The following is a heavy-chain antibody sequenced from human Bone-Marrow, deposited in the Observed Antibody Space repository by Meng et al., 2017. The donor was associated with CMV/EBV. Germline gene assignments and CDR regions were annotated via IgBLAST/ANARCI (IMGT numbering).Heavy chain of an antibody. CDR3: ARDGARTVTPNYYYYYGMDV. CDR1: GFTFSDHY. J-gene: IGHJ6*02. Sequence: GGSLRLSCAASGFTFSDHYMDWVRQAPGKGLEWVGRIRKKADSYTTQYAASVKGRFSISRDDSKNALYLQMSSLQTEDTAVYYCARDGARTVTPNYYYYYGMDVWGQGTTVTVSS. CDR2: IRKKADSYTT. V-gene: IGHV3-72*01. D-gene: IGHD4-11*01.